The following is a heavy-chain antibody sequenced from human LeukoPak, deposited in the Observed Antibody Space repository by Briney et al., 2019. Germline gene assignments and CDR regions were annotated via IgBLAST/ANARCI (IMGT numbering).Heavy chain of an antibody. Sequence: EASVKVSCKASGYTFTSYYMHWVRQAPGQGLEWMGIINPSGGSTSYAQKFQGRVTMTRDTSTSTVYMEPSSLRSEDTAVYYCARVTYDILTGYTRNLFDYWDQGTLVTVSS. V-gene: IGHV1-46*01. CDR3: ARVTYDILTGYTRNLFDY. D-gene: IGHD3-9*01. CDR2: INPSGGST. J-gene: IGHJ4*02. CDR1: GYTFTSYY.